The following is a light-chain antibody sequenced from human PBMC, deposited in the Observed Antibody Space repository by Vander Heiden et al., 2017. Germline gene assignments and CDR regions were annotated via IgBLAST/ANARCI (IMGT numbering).Light chain of an antibody. CDR1: QSVSSY. V-gene: IGKV3-11*01. Sequence: EIVLPQSPSTLSLSPGERATLSCRSSQSVSSYLAWYQQTPGKAPRLLIYDALNRTTGIPARFSGSWYGIDFTLTISIREPEDFTVYSCQQLSSWPPWTLGQGTKVEIK. CDR2: DAL. J-gene: IGKJ1*01. CDR3: QQLSSWPPWT.